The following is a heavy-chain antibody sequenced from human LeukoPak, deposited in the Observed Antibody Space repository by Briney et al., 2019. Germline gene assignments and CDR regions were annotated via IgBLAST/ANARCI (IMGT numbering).Heavy chain of an antibody. V-gene: IGHV3-11*04. J-gene: IGHJ5*02. CDR2: ISSSGSTI. CDR1: GFTFSDYY. CDR3: ARDTYYGSGSYWFDP. D-gene: IGHD3-10*01. Sequence: PGGSLRLSCAASGFTFSDYYMSWIRQAPGKGLEWVSYISSSGSTIYYADSVKGRFTISRDNAKNSLYLQMNSLRAEDTAVYYCARDTYYGSGSYWFDPWGQGTLVTVSS.